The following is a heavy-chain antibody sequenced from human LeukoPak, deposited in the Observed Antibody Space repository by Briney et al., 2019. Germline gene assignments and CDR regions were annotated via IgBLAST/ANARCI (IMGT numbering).Heavy chain of an antibody. J-gene: IGHJ5*02. V-gene: IGHV1-2*02. Sequence: VASVKVSCKASGYTFTGYYMHWVRQAPGQGLEWMGWINPNSGGTNYAQKFQGRVTMTRDTSISTAYMELSRLRSDDTAVYYCARPIAAAGISWFDPWGQGTLVTVSS. CDR1: GYTFTGYY. CDR3: ARPIAAAGISWFDP. CDR2: INPNSGGT. D-gene: IGHD6-13*01.